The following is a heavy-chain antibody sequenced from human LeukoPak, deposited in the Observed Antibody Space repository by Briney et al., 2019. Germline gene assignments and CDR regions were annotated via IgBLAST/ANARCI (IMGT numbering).Heavy chain of an antibody. J-gene: IGHJ6*02. CDR2: IWYDGSKK. D-gene: IGHD4-11*01. CDR1: GFMFGNYG. V-gene: IGHV3-33*01. CDR3: ARGLQPPVLYGMDV. Sequence: GGSLRLSCAASGFMFGNYGMHWVRQAPGQGLEWVALIWYDGSKKYYADSVKGRFTVSRDNSENTLYLQMNSLRADDTAVYYCARGLQPPVLYGMDVWGQRTTVTVSS.